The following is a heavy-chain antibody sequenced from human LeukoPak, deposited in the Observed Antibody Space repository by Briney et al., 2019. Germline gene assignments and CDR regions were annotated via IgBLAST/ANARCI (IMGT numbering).Heavy chain of an antibody. D-gene: IGHD6-13*01. CDR2: IIPIFGTA. Sequence: SVKVSCKASGYTFTGYYMHWVRQAPGQGLEWMGGIIPIFGTANYAQKFQGRVTITADESTSTAYMELSSLRSEDTAVYYCARCPPYSTRWYFDYWGQGTLVTVSS. CDR1: GYTFTGYY. V-gene: IGHV1-69*13. J-gene: IGHJ4*02. CDR3: ARCPPYSTRWYFDY.